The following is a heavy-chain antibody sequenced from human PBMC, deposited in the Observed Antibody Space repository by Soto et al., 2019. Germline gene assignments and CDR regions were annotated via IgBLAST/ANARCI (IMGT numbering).Heavy chain of an antibody. J-gene: IGHJ3*02. CDR1: GGTFSSYA. CDR2: ITPIFGTA. V-gene: IGHV1-69*13. D-gene: IGHD3-22*01. Sequence: ASVKVSCKASGGTFSSYAISWVRQAPGQGLEWMGGITPIFGTANYAQKFQGRVTITADESTSTAYMELSSLRSEDTAVYYCARVLSNAYYDSSGYYGDAFDIWGQGTMVTVSS. CDR3: ARVLSNAYYDSSGYYGDAFDI.